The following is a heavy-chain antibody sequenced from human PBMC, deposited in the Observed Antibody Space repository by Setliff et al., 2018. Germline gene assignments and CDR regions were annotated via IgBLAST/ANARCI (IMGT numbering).Heavy chain of an antibody. CDR3: AIDYGPTGTPYH. V-gene: IGHV1-69-2*01. D-gene: IGHD1-1*01. CDR2: IDPRDDFT. Sequence: GASVKVSCKASGYSFSDFYMHWVRLVPGEGLEALGRIDPRDDFTVYAERFKDRLTITADTSTDTSYMEMSSLRFEDTAVYYCAIDYGPTGTPYHWGQGTPVTVS. J-gene: IGHJ4*02. CDR1: GYSFSDFY.